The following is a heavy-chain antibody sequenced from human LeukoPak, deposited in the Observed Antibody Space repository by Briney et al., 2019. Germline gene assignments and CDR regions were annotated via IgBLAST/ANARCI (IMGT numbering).Heavy chain of an antibody. CDR2: IWSDGSNK. V-gene: IGHV3-33*01. CDR1: GLSFSDYG. J-gene: IGHJ4*02. Sequence: GGSLRLSCVVSGLSFSDYGMHWVRQAPGKGLEWVAVIWSDGSNKYYADSVKGRFTISRDNSKNTLYLQMNTLRVDDTAVYFCASAAGPFDHWGQGTLATVSS. D-gene: IGHD6-13*01. CDR3: ASAAGPFDH.